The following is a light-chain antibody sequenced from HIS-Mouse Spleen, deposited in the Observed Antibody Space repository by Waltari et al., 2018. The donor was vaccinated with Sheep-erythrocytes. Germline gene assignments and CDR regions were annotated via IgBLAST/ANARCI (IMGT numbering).Light chain of an antibody. J-gene: IGKJ5*01. CDR1: QGISSY. Sequence: DIQLTQSPSFLSASVGDRVTITCRASQGISSYLAWYQQKPGKAPKLLIYAASTLQSGVPSRFSGSGAATEFTLTISSLQPEDFATYYCQQINSYPITFGQGTRLEIK. CDR2: AAS. CDR3: QQINSYPIT. V-gene: IGKV1-9*01.